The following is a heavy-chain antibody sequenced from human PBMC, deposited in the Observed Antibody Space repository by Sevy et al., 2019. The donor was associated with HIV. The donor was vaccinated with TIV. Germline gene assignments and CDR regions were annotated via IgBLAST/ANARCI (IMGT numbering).Heavy chain of an antibody. Sequence: GGSLRLSCAVSGFSFDSYGMTWVRQAPGKGLEWVSGISGSGTRTYYADSVKGRFIISRDNSKNTLYLQMNSLRSEDTCRYYWAEGGGGHYDPDEIGYYFYYYNMDVWGKGTTVTVSS. V-gene: IGHV3-23*01. CDR3: AEGGGGHYDPDEIGYYFYYYNMDV. J-gene: IGHJ6*03. CDR1: GFSFDSYG. D-gene: IGHD3-22*01. CDR2: ISGSGTRT.